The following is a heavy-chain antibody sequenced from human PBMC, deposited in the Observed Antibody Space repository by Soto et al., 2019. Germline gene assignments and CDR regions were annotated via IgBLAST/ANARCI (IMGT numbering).Heavy chain of an antibody. D-gene: IGHD6-6*01. V-gene: IGHV1-69*01. J-gene: IGHJ6*02. CDR3: ARGSRSPNYYYHGMDV. Sequence: QVQLVQSGGEVKKPGSSVKVSCRASGGTFSSYAVSWVRQAPGQGLEWMGVIIPLLNTPKYAPKFQDRVTITADAPGKIAYMGPSRLGSEETAVFYCARGSRSPNYYYHGMDVWGQGTTVTVSS. CDR1: GGTFSSYA. CDR2: IIPLLNTP.